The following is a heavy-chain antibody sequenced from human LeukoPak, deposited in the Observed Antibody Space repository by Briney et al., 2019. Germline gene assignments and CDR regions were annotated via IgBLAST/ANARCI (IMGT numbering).Heavy chain of an antibody. V-gene: IGHV3-21*01. Sequence: GGSLRLSRAASGYTFSDYSVNWVRQVPGKGLEWVSSISSSGTYIYYADSVKGRFTISRDNAKNSLFLQMNSMRAEDTAVYCCVSGNDPDYVWGTYRLDAFDIWGEGTMVIVSS. D-gene: IGHD3-16*02. J-gene: IGHJ3*02. CDR1: GYTFSDYS. CDR2: ISSSGTYI. CDR3: VSGNDPDYVWGTYRLDAFDI.